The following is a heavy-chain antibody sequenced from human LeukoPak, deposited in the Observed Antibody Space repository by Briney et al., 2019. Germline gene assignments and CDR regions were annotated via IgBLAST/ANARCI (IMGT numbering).Heavy chain of an antibody. J-gene: IGHJ6*02. D-gene: IGHD2-2*01. CDR3: ARVFCSRTSCYVYYGMDV. Sequence: ASVKVSCKASGYTFTSYYMHWVRQATGQGLEWMGWINPNSGNTGYAQKFQGRVTMTRNTSISTAYMELSSLRSEDTAVYYCARVFCSRTSCYVYYGMDVWGQGTTVTVSS. CDR2: INPNSGNT. V-gene: IGHV1-8*01. CDR1: GYTFTSYY.